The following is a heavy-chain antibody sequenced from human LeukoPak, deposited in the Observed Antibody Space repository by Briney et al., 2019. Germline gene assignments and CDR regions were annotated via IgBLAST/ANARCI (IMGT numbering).Heavy chain of an antibody. D-gene: IGHD2/OR15-2a*01. V-gene: IGHV1-46*03. CDR3: ARDEGYCNSINCCLFDY. CDR1: GYTFTTYY. CDR2: INPTGGST. J-gene: IGHJ4*02. Sequence: ASVKVSCKASGYTFTTYYMHWVRQAPGQGLEWMGIINPTGGSTTFAQKFQGRVTMTSNTSTSTVYMHLSSLRSEDTAVYYCARDEGYCNSINCCLFDYWGQGSLVTVSS.